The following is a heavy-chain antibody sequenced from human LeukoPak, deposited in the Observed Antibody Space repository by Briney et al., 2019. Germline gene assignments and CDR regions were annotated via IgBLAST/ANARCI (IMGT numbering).Heavy chain of an antibody. J-gene: IGHJ4*02. CDR1: GFTFSSCA. Sequence: GGSLTLSCAASGFTFSSCAMTWVRQPPAKGLERVSGISGSGGSANYADSVKGRSSIARDNSKSTLFLQMNRLRAEDTAEYYCAKGNGWSTYYFDYWGQGTLVTVSS. CDR2: ISGSGGSA. CDR3: AKGNGWSTYYFDY. V-gene: IGHV3-23*01. D-gene: IGHD6-19*01.